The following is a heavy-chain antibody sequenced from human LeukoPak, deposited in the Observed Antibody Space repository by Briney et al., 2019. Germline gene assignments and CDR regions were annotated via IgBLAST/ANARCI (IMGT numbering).Heavy chain of an antibody. J-gene: IGHJ4*02. CDR3: AKLTGATSY. CDR1: GFTFSTYA. V-gene: IGHV3-23*01. D-gene: IGHD1-20*01. CDR2: ISGSGGST. Sequence: GGSLRLSCAASGFTFSTYAMSWVRQAPGKGLEWVSAISGSGGSTNYADSVKGRFTISRDNSKNTLYLQMDSLRAEDTAVYYCAKLTGATSYLGQGTLVTVSS.